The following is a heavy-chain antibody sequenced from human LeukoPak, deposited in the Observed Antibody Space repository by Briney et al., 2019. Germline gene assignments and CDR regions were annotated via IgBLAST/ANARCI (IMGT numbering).Heavy chain of an antibody. CDR1: GFTFSSYV. D-gene: IGHD6-19*01. CDR3: AKDQTVGGTWGEVIFHY. V-gene: IGHV3-23*01. J-gene: IGHJ4*02. Sequence: WGSLRLSCAASGFTFSSYVMSWVRQAPGKGLEWVAGMTGTSGGTYYADSVKGRFTISRDNSDSTLYLDINNLRAEDTAVYYCAKDQTVGGTWGEVIFHYWGQGTLVTVAS. CDR2: MTGTSGGT.